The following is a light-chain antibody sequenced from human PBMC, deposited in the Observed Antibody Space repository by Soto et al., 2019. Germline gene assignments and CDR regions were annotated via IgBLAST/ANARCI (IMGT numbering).Light chain of an antibody. CDR2: GAS. V-gene: IGKV3-20*01. CDR1: QSVSSSY. J-gene: IGKJ4*01. CDR3: QQYGGSPLLT. Sequence: EIVLTQSPGTLSLSPGERATLSCRASQSVSSSYLAWYQQKPGQAPRLLIYGASSRATGIPDRFSGSGSGTDFPLTISRLEPEDFAVYYCQQYGGSPLLTFGGGTKVEIK.